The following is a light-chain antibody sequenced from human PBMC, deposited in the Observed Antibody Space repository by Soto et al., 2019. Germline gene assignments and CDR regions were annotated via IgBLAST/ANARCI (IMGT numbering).Light chain of an antibody. J-gene: IGKJ1*01. CDR1: RGISNY. V-gene: IGKV1-17*03. CDR3: LQHSSFPWT. CDR2: AGS. Sequence: DIQMTQSPSAMSASVGDSVTITCRASRGISNYLAWFQQKPGKVPKLLIYAGSTLQSGVPSRFSGGASETEFTFTISSLQPEDFATYYCLQHSSFPWTFGQGTKVEF.